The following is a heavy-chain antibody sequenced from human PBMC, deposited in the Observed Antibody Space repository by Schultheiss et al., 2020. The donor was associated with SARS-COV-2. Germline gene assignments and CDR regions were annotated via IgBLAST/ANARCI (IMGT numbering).Heavy chain of an antibody. CDR1: GFTFSSYE. Sequence: GGSLRLSCAASGFTFSSYEMNWVRQAPGKGLEWVSYISSSGSTIYYADSVKGRFTISRDNAKNSLYLQMNSLRAEDTAVYYCAKDHTYSSSWYAFYYYMDVWGKGTTVTVSS. D-gene: IGHD6-13*01. CDR3: AKDHTYSSSWYAFYYYMDV. CDR2: ISSSGSTI. J-gene: IGHJ6*03. V-gene: IGHV3-48*03.